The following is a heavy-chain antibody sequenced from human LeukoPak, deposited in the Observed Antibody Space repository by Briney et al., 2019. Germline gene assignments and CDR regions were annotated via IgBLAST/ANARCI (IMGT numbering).Heavy chain of an antibody. V-gene: IGHV3-23*01. CDR1: GFTFDNYR. Sequence: PGGSLRLSCAASGFTFDNYRMSWVRQAPGKGLEWVSTVNADGGNTYYEDSVKGRFTISRDNSKSTLILQMNSLRVEDTALYYCTKRVKYGGTWDHFADWGQGTLVTVSS. CDR2: VNADGGNT. J-gene: IGHJ4*02. D-gene: IGHD1-26*01. CDR3: TKRVKYGGTWDHFAD.